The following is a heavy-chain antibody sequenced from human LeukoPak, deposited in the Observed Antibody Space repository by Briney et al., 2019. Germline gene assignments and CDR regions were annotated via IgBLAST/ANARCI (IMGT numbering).Heavy chain of an antibody. Sequence: SETLSLTCTVSGGSVSSGSYYWSWIRQPPGKGLEWIGYIYYSGSTNYNPSLKSRVTMSVDTSKNQFSLKLSSVTAADTAVYYCARGGWSLDYWGQGTLVTVSS. V-gene: IGHV4-61*01. CDR3: ARGGWSLDY. D-gene: IGHD6-19*01. CDR1: GGSVSSGSYY. CDR2: IYYSGST. J-gene: IGHJ4*02.